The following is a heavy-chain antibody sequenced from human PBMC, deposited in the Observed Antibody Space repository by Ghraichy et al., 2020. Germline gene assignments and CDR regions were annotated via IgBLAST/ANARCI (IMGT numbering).Heavy chain of an antibody. CDR3: ARGGCTNGVCYMNY. CDR1: GYTFTSYD. D-gene: IGHD2-8*01. Sequence: ASVKVSCKASGYTFTSYDINWVRQATGQGLEWMGWMNPNSGNTGYAQKFQGRVTMTRNTSISTAYMELSSLRSEDTAVYYCARGGCTNGVCYMNYWGQGTLVTVSS. V-gene: IGHV1-8*01. J-gene: IGHJ4*02. CDR2: MNPNSGNT.